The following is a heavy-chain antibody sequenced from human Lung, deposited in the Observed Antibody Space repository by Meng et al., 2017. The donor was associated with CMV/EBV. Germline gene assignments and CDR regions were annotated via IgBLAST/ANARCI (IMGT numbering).Heavy chain of an antibody. D-gene: IGHD5-18*01. CDR1: GVSISNHY. V-gene: IGHV4-59*11. Sequence: SXTLSLXCTVSGVSISNHYWSWIRQPPGKGLEWIRYVHYTGDTNYKPSLKSRLTTSVDTSKSQFSLKLSSVAAADTAVYFCARGRGYGLDYFDYWGQGTLVTVSS. J-gene: IGHJ4*02. CDR2: VHYTGDT. CDR3: ARGRGYGLDYFDY.